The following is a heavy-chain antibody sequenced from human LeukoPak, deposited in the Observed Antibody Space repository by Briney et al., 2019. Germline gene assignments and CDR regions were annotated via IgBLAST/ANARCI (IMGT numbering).Heavy chain of an antibody. D-gene: IGHD1-14*01. Sequence: PSETLSLTCTVSGYSISSGFYWGWIWQPPGKGLECIGSIYHSGSTHYNPSLKSRVTISVDTSKNQFSLKLSSVTAADTAVYYCARVYNPDYYYYMDVWGKGTTVTVSS. CDR1: GYSISSGFY. V-gene: IGHV4-38-2*02. CDR3: ARVYNPDYYYYMDV. J-gene: IGHJ6*03. CDR2: IYHSGST.